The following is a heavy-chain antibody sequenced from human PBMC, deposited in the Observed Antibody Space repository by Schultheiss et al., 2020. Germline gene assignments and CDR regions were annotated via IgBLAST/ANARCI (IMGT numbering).Heavy chain of an antibody. V-gene: IGHV3-73*01. CDR3: ARASLNYYDSSGDWYFDL. CDR2: IRSKANSYAT. D-gene: IGHD3-22*01. Sequence: GGSLRLSCAASGFTFSGSAMHWVRQASGKGLEWVGRIRSKANSYATAYAASVKGRFTISRDDSKNTAYLQMNSLKTEDTAVYYCARASLNYYDSSGDWYFDLWGRGTLVTVSS. CDR1: GFTFSGSA. J-gene: IGHJ2*01.